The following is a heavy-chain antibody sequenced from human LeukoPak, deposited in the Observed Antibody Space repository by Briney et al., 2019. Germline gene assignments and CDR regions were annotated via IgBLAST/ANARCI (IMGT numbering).Heavy chain of an antibody. CDR1: GYTFTGYY. CDR3: ARVLPMVRGVLDY. D-gene: IGHD3-10*01. V-gene: IGHV1-2*02. CDR2: INPNSGGT. J-gene: IGHJ4*02. Sequence: ASVTVSCKASGYTFTGYYMHWVRQAPGQGLEWMGWINPNSGGTNYAQKFQGRVTMTRDTSISTAYMELSRLRSDDTAVYYCARVLPMVRGVLDYWGQGTLVTASS.